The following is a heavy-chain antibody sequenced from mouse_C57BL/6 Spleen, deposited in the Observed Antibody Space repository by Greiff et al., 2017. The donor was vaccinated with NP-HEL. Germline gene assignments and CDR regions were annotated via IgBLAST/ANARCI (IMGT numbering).Heavy chain of an antibody. J-gene: IGHJ3*01. Sequence: DVKLQESGPGLVKPSQSLSLTCSVTGYSITSGYYWNWIRQFPGNKLEWMGYISYDGSNNYNPSLKNRISITRDTSKNQFFLKLNSVTTEDTATYYCARVFYYDYDGWFAYWGQGTLVTVSA. CDR1: GYSITSGYY. D-gene: IGHD2-4*01. V-gene: IGHV3-6*01. CDR2: ISYDGSN. CDR3: ARVFYYDYDGWFAY.